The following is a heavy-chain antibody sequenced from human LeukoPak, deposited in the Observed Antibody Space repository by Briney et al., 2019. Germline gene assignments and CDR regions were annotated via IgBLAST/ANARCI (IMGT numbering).Heavy chain of an antibody. J-gene: IGHJ3*02. Sequence: PGGSLRLSCAVSGFTFRNYAMSWVRQAPGKGLAWVSGINDNGGSTYYADSVKGRFTISRDNSKNTLYLQMSSLRAEDTAAYYCAKYKGEKVHGDYSPRVPEIWGQGTMVTVPS. D-gene: IGHD4-17*01. V-gene: IGHV3-23*01. CDR2: INDNGGST. CDR1: GFTFRNYA. CDR3: AKYKGEKVHGDYSPRVPEI.